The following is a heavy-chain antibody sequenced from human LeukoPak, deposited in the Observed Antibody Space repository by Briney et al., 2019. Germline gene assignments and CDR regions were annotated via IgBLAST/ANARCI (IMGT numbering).Heavy chain of an antibody. D-gene: IGHD2-15*01. J-gene: IGHJ4*02. CDR2: IYYSGST. Sequence: PSETLSLTCTVSGGSISSFYWSWIRQPPGKGLEWIGYIYYSGSTNYNPSLRSRVTISVDTSKNQFSLNLNSVTAADTAVYYCARGAGWWPYWGQGTLVTVSA. CDR3: ARGAGWWPY. CDR1: GGSISSFY. V-gene: IGHV4-59*01.